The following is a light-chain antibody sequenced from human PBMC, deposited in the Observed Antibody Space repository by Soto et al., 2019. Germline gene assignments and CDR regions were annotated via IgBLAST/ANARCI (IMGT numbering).Light chain of an antibody. J-gene: IGKJ5*01. V-gene: IGKV3-11*01. Sequence: EILLTQSPATLSLSPGERATLSCRASQSVGSYLAWYRQKPGQAPRLLIYDASNRATGIPARFSGSGSGTDLTLTISSLEPEDFAVYYCQQRSNWPPITFGQGTRLEIK. CDR3: QQRSNWPPIT. CDR2: DAS. CDR1: QSVGSY.